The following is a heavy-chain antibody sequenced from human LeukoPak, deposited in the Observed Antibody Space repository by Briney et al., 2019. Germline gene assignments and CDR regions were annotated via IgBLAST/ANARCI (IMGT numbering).Heavy chain of an antibody. J-gene: IGHJ3*02. CDR2: IFYSGST. Sequence: SETLSLTCTVSGGSVSTGTYFWSWIRQPPGKGLEWIGEIFYSGSTNYNPSLKSRVTISVDTSKNQFSLKLSSVTAADTAVYYCARGEVRDYYDSSGLDAFDIWGQGTMVTVSS. CDR3: ARGEVRDYYDSSGLDAFDI. D-gene: IGHD3-22*01. V-gene: IGHV4-61*01. CDR1: GGSVSTGTYF.